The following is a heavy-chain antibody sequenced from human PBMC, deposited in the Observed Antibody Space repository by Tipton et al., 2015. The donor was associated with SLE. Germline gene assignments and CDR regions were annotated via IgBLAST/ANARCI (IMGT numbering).Heavy chain of an antibody. D-gene: IGHD3-16*02. CDR1: GGSISTNSW. Sequence: TLSLTCVISGGSISTNSWWSWVRQSPGKGLEWLGQIYHTGSTRHNPSLKSRVTVSVDRSKNQFSLTLYSVTAADTAVYYCGRGDDSIWGSYRHPLLWGQGILVTVSS. J-gene: IGHJ1*01. CDR2: IYHTGST. V-gene: IGHV4-4*02. CDR3: GRGDDSIWGSYRHPLL.